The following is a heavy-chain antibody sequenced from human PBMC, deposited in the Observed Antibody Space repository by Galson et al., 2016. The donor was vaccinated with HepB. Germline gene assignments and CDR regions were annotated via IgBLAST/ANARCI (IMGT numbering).Heavy chain of an antibody. Sequence: SLRLSCAASGFTFSTYWMHWVRQAPGKGLEWVANIKFDGKGKDYVDSVKGRFTISRDNAKNSLYLQMNSLRAEDTAVYYCARRHGSGSHDYWGRGTLVTVSS. J-gene: IGHJ2*01. V-gene: IGHV3-7*03. CDR3: ARRHGSGSHDY. CDR1: GFTFSTYW. CDR2: IKFDGKGK. D-gene: IGHD3-10*01.